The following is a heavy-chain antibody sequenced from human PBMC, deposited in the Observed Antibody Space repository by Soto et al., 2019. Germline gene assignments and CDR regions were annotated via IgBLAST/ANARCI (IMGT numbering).Heavy chain of an antibody. CDR2: ISYDGSNK. J-gene: IGHJ5*02. V-gene: IGHV3-30*18. CDR3: AKDRGLGYSYGWNCFDP. CDR1: GSTFSSDG. Sequence: HPXGTLVLSCSASGSTFSSDGLHWVRQAQGKGLEWVAVISYDGSNKYYADSVKGRFTISRDNSKNTLYLQMKSLRAEDTAVYYCAKDRGLGYSYGWNCFDPWGQGTLVTVSS. D-gene: IGHD5-18*01.